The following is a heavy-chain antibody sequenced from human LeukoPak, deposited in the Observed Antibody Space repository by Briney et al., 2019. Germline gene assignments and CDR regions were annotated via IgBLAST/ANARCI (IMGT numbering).Heavy chain of an antibody. CDR3: AREMDTGIRYYFDY. V-gene: IGHV3-33*01. D-gene: IGHD5-18*01. CDR2: TWYDGSNK. J-gene: IGHJ4*02. Sequence: GRSLRLSCAVSGFTFSRYGMHWVRQAPGKGLEWVAVTWYDGSNKYYADSVKGRFTISRDNSKNTLYLQMNSLRAEDTAVYYCAREMDTGIRYYFDYWGQGTLVTVSS. CDR1: GFTFSRYG.